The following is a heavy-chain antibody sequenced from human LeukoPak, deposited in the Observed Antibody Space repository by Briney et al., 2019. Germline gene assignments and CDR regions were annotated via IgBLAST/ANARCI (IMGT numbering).Heavy chain of an antibody. CDR3: ARDPDGSSGWWPGWFDP. V-gene: IGHV1-18*01. Sequence: ASVKVSCKASGYTFTSYGISWVRQSPGQGLEWMGWISAYNGNTNYAQKLQGRVTMTTDTSTSTAYMELSSLRSEDTAVYYCARDPDGSSGWWPGWFDPWGQGTLVTVSS. J-gene: IGHJ5*02. D-gene: IGHD6-19*01. CDR2: ISAYNGNT. CDR1: GYTFTSYG.